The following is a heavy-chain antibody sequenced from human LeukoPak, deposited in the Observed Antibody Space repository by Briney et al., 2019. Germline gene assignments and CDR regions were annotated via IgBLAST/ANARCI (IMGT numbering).Heavy chain of an antibody. CDR2: IRYDGNNK. Sequence: GGSLRLSCAASGFTFSDYSMHWVRQAPGKGLNWVAFIRYDGNNKYYADSVKGRFTISRDNSKNTLYLQMNSLRAEDTAVYYCAKVRYCSGVNCYPDDNWGQGTLVTVSS. V-gene: IGHV3-30*02. J-gene: IGHJ4*02. D-gene: IGHD2-15*01. CDR3: AKVRYCSGVNCYPDDN. CDR1: GFTFSDYS.